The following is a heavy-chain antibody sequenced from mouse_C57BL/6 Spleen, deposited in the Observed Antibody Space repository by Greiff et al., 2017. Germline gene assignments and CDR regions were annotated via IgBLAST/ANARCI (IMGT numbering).Heavy chain of an antibody. D-gene: IGHD1-1*01. Sequence: VQLQESGPGLVQPSQSLSITCTVSGFSLTSYGVHWVRQSPGKGLEWLGVIWSGGSTDNNAAFISRLSISKDNSKSQVFFKMNSLQADDTAIYYCARKYYGSSCWEAMDYWGQGTSVTVSS. CDR1: GFSLTSYG. J-gene: IGHJ4*01. V-gene: IGHV2-2*01. CDR2: IWSGGST. CDR3: ARKYYGSSCWEAMDY.